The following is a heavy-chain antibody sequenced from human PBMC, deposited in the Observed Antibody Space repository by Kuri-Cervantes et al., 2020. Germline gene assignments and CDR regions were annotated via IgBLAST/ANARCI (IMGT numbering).Heavy chain of an antibody. Sequence: SVKVSCKASGYTFTGYYMHWVRQAPGQGLEWMGWINPNSGGTNYAQKFQGRVTMTRDTSISTAYMELSRLRSDDTAVYYCARVVITFGGVIVYVAFDIWGEGTMVTVSS. CDR1: GYTFTGYY. CDR2: INPNSGGT. D-gene: IGHD3-16*02. J-gene: IGHJ3*02. CDR3: ARVVITFGGVIVYVAFDI. V-gene: IGHV1-2*02.